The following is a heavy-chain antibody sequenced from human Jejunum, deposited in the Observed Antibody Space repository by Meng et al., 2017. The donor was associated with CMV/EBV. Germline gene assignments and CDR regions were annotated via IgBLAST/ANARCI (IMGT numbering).Heavy chain of an antibody. J-gene: IGHJ4*02. CDR2: IYSSGTT. CDR3: AQRADSSGYFDY. Sequence: SGGSISSGGYYWTWIRQHPGKGLEWIGYIYSSGTTYYNPSLKSRVTISVDRSKNQFSLKMTSVTAADTAVYYCAQRADSSGYFDYWGQGTLVTVSS. D-gene: IGHD3-22*01. CDR1: GGSISSGGYY. V-gene: IGHV4-31*02.